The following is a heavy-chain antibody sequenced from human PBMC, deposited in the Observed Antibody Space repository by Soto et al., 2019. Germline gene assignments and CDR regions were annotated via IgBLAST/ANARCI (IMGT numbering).Heavy chain of an antibody. CDR2: ISAYNGNT. D-gene: IGHD2-2*01. V-gene: IGHV1-18*01. Sequence: AVKVACKASGYAFPIYGISWVRQAPGQGLEWMGWISAYNGNTNYGQMLPGRVAMTTDTSTSTAYMELRSLRSDDTAVYYCEREIVVVPAARPYEDYGMDVWGQGTTVTVSS. CDR3: EREIVVVPAARPYEDYGMDV. CDR1: GYAFPIYG. J-gene: IGHJ6*02.